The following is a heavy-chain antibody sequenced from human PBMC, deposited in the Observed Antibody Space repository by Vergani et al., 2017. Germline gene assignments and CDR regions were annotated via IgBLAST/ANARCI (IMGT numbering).Heavy chain of an antibody. CDR2: IKSKTDGGTT. Sequence: EVQLVESGGGLVKPGGSLRLSCAASGFTFSNAWMSWVRQAPGKGLGWFGRIKSKTDGGTTDYVAPVKGRFTIARDDPKNTMYLKMNSLKTEDTAVYYCTKYCGGPRRGNYFDYWGQGTLVTGSS. V-gene: IGHV3-15*01. D-gene: IGHD4-23*01. CDR3: TKYCGGPRRGNYFDY. CDR1: GFTFSNAW. J-gene: IGHJ4*02.